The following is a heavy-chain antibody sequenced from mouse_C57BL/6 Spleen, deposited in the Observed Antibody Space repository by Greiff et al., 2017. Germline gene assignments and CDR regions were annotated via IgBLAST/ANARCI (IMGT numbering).Heavy chain of an antibody. J-gene: IGHJ3*01. Sequence: VKLVESGAELVKPGASVKISCKASGYAFSSYWMNWVKQRPGKGLEWIGQIYPGDGDTNYNGKFKGKATLTADKSSSTAYMQLSSLTSEDSAVYFCAREEDGNYSWFAYWGQGTLVTVSA. CDR1: GYAFSSYW. CDR3: AREEDGNYSWFAY. D-gene: IGHD2-1*01. CDR2: IYPGDGDT. V-gene: IGHV1-80*01.